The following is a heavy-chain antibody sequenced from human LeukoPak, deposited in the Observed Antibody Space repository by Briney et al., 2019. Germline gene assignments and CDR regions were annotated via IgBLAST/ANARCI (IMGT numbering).Heavy chain of an antibody. CDR1: GDSVSSNSAA. J-gene: IGHJ6*02. V-gene: IGHV6-1*01. D-gene: IGHD3-3*01. Sequence: SQTLSLTCAISGDSVSSNSAAWNWIRQSPSRGLEWLGRTYYRSKWYNDYAVSVKSRITIIPDTSKNQFSLQLNSVTPEDTAVYYCAREAGYDFWSGYMHYGMDVWGQGTTVTVSS. CDR2: TYYRSKWYN. CDR3: AREAGYDFWSGYMHYGMDV.